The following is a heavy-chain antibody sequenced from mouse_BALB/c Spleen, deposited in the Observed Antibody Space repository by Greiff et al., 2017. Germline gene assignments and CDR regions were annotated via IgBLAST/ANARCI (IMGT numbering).Heavy chain of an antibody. CDR3: ARSYYYGSSYRDY. CDR2: ISYSGST. CDR1: GDSITSGY. Sequence: EVQLVESGPSLVKPSQTLSLTCSVTGDSITSGYWNWLRKFPGNKLEYMGYISYSGSTYYNPSLKSRISITRDTSKNQYYLQLNSVTTEDTATYYCARSYYYGSSYRDYWGQGTTLTVSS. V-gene: IGHV3-8*02. D-gene: IGHD1-1*01. J-gene: IGHJ2*01.